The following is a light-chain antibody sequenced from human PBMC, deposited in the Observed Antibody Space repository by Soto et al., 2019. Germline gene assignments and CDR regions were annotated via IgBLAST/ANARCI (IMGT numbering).Light chain of an antibody. J-gene: IGKJ1*01. CDR2: AAS. Sequence: DIQMTQSPXSLXXXVGDRVTITCRASQSISTYLNWYQQNPGKAPKLLIYAASSLQSGVPSRXXXXXXXXXXXXXVSSLQPEDFATYYCQQSYSTPWTFGQGTKVEIK. V-gene: IGKV1-39*01. CDR3: QQSYSTPWT. CDR1: QSISTY.